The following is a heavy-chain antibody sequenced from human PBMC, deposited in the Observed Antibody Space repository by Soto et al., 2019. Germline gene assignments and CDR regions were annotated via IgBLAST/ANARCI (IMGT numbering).Heavy chain of an antibody. Sequence: SVKVSCKASGGSFSSYAISWVRQAPGQGLEWMGGIIPIFGTANYAQKFQGRVTITADESTSTAYMELSSLRSEDTAVYYCARARGSSSSRGRFDPWSQGTLVTVSS. J-gene: IGHJ5*02. CDR3: ARARGSSSSRGRFDP. CDR2: IIPIFGTA. CDR1: GGSFSSYA. D-gene: IGHD6-6*01. V-gene: IGHV1-69*13.